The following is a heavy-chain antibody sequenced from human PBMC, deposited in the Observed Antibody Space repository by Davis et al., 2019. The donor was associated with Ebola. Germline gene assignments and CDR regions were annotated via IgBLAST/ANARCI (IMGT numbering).Heavy chain of an antibody. CDR3: ARGGLRFLEWLFDY. Sequence: GESLKISCAASGFTFSDYYMSWIRQAPGKGLEWVSYISSSSSTIYYADSVKGRFTISRDNAKNSLYLQMNSLRAEDTAVYYCARGGLRFLEWLFDYWGQGTLVTVSS. V-gene: IGHV3-11*04. J-gene: IGHJ4*02. CDR2: ISSSSSTI. CDR1: GFTFSDYY. D-gene: IGHD3-3*01.